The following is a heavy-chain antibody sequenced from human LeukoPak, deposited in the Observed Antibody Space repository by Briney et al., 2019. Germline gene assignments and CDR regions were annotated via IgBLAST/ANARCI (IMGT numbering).Heavy chain of an antibody. V-gene: IGHV3-21*01. J-gene: IGHJ4*02. Sequence: GGSLRLSCAASGFTFSSYSMNWVRQAPGKGLEWVSSISSSSSYIYYADSVKGRFTISRDNAKNSLYLQMNSLRAEDTAVYYCARDQRRGSYGFGYWGQGTLVTVSS. CDR1: GFTFSSYS. CDR2: ISSSSSYI. CDR3: ARDQRRGSYGFGY. D-gene: IGHD5-18*01.